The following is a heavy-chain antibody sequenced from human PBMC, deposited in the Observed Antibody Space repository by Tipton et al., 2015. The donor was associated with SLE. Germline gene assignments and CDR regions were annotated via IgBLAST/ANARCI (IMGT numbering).Heavy chain of an antibody. J-gene: IGHJ4*02. V-gene: IGHV4-39*07. Sequence: TLSLTCTVSGDSIRRSIYYWGWIRQPPGKGLEWIGNIYYSGNTYFNPSLKSRVVISVDTSKNQFSLKLYSMTAADTAVYYCAREGGQQLVSFDYWGQGTLVTVSS. D-gene: IGHD6-13*01. CDR3: AREGGQQLVSFDY. CDR1: GDSIRRSIYY. CDR2: IYYSGNT.